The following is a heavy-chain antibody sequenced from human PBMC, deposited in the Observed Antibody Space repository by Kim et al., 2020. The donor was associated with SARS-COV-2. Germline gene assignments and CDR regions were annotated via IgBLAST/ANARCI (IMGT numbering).Heavy chain of an antibody. Sequence: YYRDSVKGRFTISRHRSNKTVVLQMDSLSDEDTAIYYCAKDKGHSTYILNFWGQGTLVTVSS. CDR3: AKDKGHSTYILNF. J-gene: IGHJ4*02. D-gene: IGHD2-2*01. V-gene: IGHV3-30*10.